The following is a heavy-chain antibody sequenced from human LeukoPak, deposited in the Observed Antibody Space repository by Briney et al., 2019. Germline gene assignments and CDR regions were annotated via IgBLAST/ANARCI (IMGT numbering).Heavy chain of an antibody. CDR2: IDTSGST. Sequence: SETLSLTCTLPYGSISGYFWSWVRQTAGKGLEWIGRIDTSGSTNYNASLKSRVTMSVDTSKNQVSLKLTSVTAADTALYFCARDGRSATVNSYYYYYLDVWGKGTTVTVSS. D-gene: IGHD4-11*01. CDR1: YGSISGYF. CDR3: ARDGRSATVNSYYYYYLDV. V-gene: IGHV4-4*07. J-gene: IGHJ6*03.